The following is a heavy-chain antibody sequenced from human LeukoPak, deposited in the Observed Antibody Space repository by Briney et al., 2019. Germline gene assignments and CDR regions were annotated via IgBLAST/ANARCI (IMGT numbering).Heavy chain of an antibody. D-gene: IGHD3-22*01. Sequence: SETLSLTCAVYGGSFSGYYWSWIRQPPGKGLEWIGEINHSGSTNYNPSLKSRVTISVDTSKNQFSLKLSSVTAADRAVYYCASARYDSSGPLDYWGQGTLVTVSS. J-gene: IGHJ4*02. CDR1: GGSFSGYY. V-gene: IGHV4-34*01. CDR3: ASARYDSSGPLDY. CDR2: INHSGST.